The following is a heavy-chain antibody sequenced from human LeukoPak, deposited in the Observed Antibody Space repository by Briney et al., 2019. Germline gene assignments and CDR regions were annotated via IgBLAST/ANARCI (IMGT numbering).Heavy chain of an antibody. V-gene: IGHV1-2*02. J-gene: IGHJ5*02. CDR3: AREPSELLSMNWFDP. CDR2: INPNSGGT. Sequence: ASVKVSCKASGYTFTGYYMHWVRQAPGQGLEWMGWINPNSGGTNYAQKFQGRVTMTRDTSISTAYMELSRLRSDDTAVYYCAREPSELLSMNWFDPWGQGTLVTVSS. D-gene: IGHD2/OR15-2a*01. CDR1: GYTFTGYY.